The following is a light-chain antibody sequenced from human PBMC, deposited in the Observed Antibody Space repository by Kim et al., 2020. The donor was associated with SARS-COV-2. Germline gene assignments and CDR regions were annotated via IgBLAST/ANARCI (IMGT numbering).Light chain of an antibody. CDR3: QQYGTSVPT. V-gene: IGKV3-20*01. Sequence: EIVLTQSPGTLSLSTGERATLSCRASQSVSSSYLAWYQHKPGQAPRLLIYDASTRATGIPDRFSGSGSGTDFSLTISRLESEDFAVYYCQQYGTSVPTFGRWTKVDI. J-gene: IGKJ4*01. CDR1: QSVSSSY. CDR2: DAS.